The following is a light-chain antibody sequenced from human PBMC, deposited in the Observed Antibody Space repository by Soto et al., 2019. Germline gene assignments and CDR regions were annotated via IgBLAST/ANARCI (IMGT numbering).Light chain of an antibody. Sequence: EIVMTQSPATLSVSPGERATLSCRASQGVSGNLAWYQQKPGQAPRLLIYAASTRATGIPARFSGSGSGTEVTLTISSLQSEDFAVYYCQQYNNWPPITFGPGTKVDIK. CDR3: QQYNNWPPIT. V-gene: IGKV3-15*01. CDR2: AAS. CDR1: QGVSGN. J-gene: IGKJ3*01.